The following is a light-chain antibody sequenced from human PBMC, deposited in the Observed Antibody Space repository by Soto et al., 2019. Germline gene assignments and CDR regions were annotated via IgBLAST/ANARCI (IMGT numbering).Light chain of an antibody. CDR2: AAS. V-gene: IGKV1-39*01. CDR1: QTITTY. CDR3: QQSYGTPIT. Sequence: DIQMTQSPSSLSASVGDRVTITCRASQTITTYLNWYQQIPGKAPKSLIYAASNLQSGVPSRFSGSGSGTDFSLTITSLQPEDFATYYCQQSYGTPITFGQGTRVEIK. J-gene: IGKJ5*01.